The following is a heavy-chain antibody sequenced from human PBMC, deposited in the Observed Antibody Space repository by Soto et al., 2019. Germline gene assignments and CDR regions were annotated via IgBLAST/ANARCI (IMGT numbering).Heavy chain of an antibody. CDR2: IYYSGST. Sequence: QVQLQESGPGLVKPSQTLSLTCTVSGGSINSGGYYWSWIRQHPGKGLEWIGYIYYSGSTNYNPSLKSRVTISVDTSKNHFSLRLSSVTAEDTAVYYCARHRARAAVPYRGDLGAFDSWGQGTMVTVSS. V-gene: IGHV4-31*03. CDR1: GGSINSGGYY. J-gene: IGHJ3*02. D-gene: IGHD3-16*01. CDR3: ARHRARAAVPYRGDLGAFDS.